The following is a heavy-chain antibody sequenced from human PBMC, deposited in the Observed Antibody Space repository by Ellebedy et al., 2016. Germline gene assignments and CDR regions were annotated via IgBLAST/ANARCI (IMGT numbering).Heavy chain of an antibody. CDR3: ARVASTAYSSSGNYYYYYYMDV. D-gene: IGHD6-6*01. CDR2: INPNSGGT. Sequence: ASVKVSXXASGYTFTGYYMHWVRQAPGQGLEWMGWINPNSGGTNYAQKFQGRVTMTRDTSISTAYMELSRLRSDDTAVYYCARVASTAYSSSGNYYYYYYMDVWGKGTTVTVSS. J-gene: IGHJ6*03. V-gene: IGHV1-2*02. CDR1: GYTFTGYY.